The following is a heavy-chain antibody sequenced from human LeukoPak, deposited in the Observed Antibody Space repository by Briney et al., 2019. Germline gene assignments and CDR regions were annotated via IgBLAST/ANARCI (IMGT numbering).Heavy chain of an antibody. CDR3: STAMGSDDAFDI. CDR1: GLTFSNAW. D-gene: IGHD1-26*01. V-gene: IGHV3-15*01. J-gene: IGHJ3*02. Sequence: KSGGSLRLSCAASGLTFSNAWMSWVRQAPGKGLEWVGRIKSKTDGGTTGYAAPVKGRFTISRDDSKNTLYLQMNSLKTEDTAVYYCSTAMGSDDAFDIWGQGTMVTVSS. CDR2: IKSKTDGGTT.